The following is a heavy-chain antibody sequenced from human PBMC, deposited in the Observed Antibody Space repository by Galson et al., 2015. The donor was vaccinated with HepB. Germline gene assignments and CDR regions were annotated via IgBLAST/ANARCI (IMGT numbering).Heavy chain of an antibody. J-gene: IGHJ4*02. CDR1: GFTFSSYS. Sequence: SLRLSCAASGFTFSSYSMNWVRQAPGKGLEWVSYISSSSSTIYYADSVKGRFTISRDNAKNSLYLQMNSLRDEDTAVYYCARDQTYCTNGVCSLDYWGQGTLVTVSS. D-gene: IGHD2-8*01. CDR2: ISSSSSTI. V-gene: IGHV3-48*02. CDR3: ARDQTYCTNGVCSLDY.